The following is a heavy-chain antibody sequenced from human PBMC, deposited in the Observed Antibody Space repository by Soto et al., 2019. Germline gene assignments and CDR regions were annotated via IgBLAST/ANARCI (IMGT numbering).Heavy chain of an antibody. J-gene: IGHJ4*02. Sequence: QVQLVQSGAEVKKPGASVKVSCKASGYTFTSYGISWVRQAPGQGLEWMGWISAYNGNTNYAQKIQGRDTMTTDTSTSTGSMEPRSPGSDDTAVYYCARDPGFRSDYWGQGTLVTVSS. CDR1: GYTFTSYG. V-gene: IGHV1-18*01. CDR3: ARDPGFRSDY. CDR2: ISAYNGNT. D-gene: IGHD3-9*01.